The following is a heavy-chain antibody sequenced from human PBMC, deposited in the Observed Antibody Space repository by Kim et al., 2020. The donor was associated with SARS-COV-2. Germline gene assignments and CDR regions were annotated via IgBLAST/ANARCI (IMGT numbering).Heavy chain of an antibody. V-gene: IGHV4-31*03. CDR2: IYYSGST. J-gene: IGHJ4*02. D-gene: IGHD7-27*01. CDR1: GGSISSGGYY. CDR3: ARGSGVGGLGLYWGDPLNYFDY. Sequence: SQTLSLTCTVSGGSISSGGYYWSWIRQHPGKGLEWIGYIYYSGSTYYNPSLKSRVTISVDTSKNQFSLKLSSVTAADTAVYYCARGSGVGGLGLYWGDPLNYFDYWGQGTLVTVSS.